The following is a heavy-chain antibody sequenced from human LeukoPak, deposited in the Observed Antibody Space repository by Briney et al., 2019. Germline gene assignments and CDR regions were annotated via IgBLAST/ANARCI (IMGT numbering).Heavy chain of an antibody. CDR3: AKRGESDGLYYFDY. CDR1: GGTFSSYA. J-gene: IGHJ4*02. D-gene: IGHD3-10*01. CDR2: IIPIFGTA. V-gene: IGHV1-69*01. Sequence: SVKVSCKASGGTFSSYAISWVRQAPGQGLEWMGGIIPIFGTANYAQKFQGRVTITADESTSTAYMGLSSLRSEDTAVYYCAKRGESDGLYYFDYWGQGTLVTVSS.